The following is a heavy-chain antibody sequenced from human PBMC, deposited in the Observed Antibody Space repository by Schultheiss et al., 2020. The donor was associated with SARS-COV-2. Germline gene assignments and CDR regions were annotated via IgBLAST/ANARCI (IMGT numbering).Heavy chain of an antibody. D-gene: IGHD3-22*01. CDR2: IYPGDSDT. V-gene: IGHV5-51*01. CDR1: GYNFTAYW. Sequence: GESLKISCKGSGYNFTAYWIAWVRQTPGKGLEWMQIIYPGDSDTRYSPSFQGQVTISADKSISTAYLQWSSLKASDTAMYYCASDLYDSSGYYYPDWGQGTLVTVSS. J-gene: IGHJ4*02. CDR3: ASDLYDSSGYYYPD.